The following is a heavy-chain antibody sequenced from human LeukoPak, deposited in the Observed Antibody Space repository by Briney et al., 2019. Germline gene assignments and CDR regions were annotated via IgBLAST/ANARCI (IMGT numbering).Heavy chain of an antibody. V-gene: IGHV3-7*01. CDR1: GFTLSYYW. J-gene: IGHJ4*02. Sequence: GVSLRLSCAASGFTLSYYWMNWVRQAPGKGLEWVANIKRDGSEKCYMDSVKGRVTISRDNAKNSLYLQMNSLRAEDTAVYYCARVCGDDWLQVQEDYWGQGTLVTVSS. D-gene: IGHD2-21*02. CDR3: ARVCGDDWLQVQEDY. CDR2: IKRDGSEK.